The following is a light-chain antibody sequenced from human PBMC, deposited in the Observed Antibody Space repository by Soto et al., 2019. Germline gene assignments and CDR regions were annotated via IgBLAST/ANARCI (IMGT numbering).Light chain of an antibody. V-gene: IGLV3-21*02. CDR1: IGSKT. Sequence: SYDLTQAPSVSVAPGQTARITCGDIGSKTVHWYQQKPGQAPVLVVYDDSDRPSGIPDRFSGSNSGNTATLTISTVEAGDEAAYFCQVFDGNTDDVIFGGGTKLTVL. CDR3: QVFDGNTDDVI. J-gene: IGLJ2*01. CDR2: DDS.